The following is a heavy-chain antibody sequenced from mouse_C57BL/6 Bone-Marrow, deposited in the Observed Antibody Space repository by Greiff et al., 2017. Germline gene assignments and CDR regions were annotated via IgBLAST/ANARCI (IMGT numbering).Heavy chain of an antibody. CDR2: INPNNGGT. CDR3: ANDLLWLRRYYYAMDY. Sequence: EVQLQQSGPELVKPGASVKISCKASGYTFTDYNMHWVKQSHGKSLEWIGYINPNNGGTSYNQKFKGKATLTVNKSSSTAYMELRSLTSEDSAVYYCANDLLWLRRYYYAMDYWGQGTSVTVSS. J-gene: IGHJ4*01. V-gene: IGHV1-22*01. CDR1: GYTFTDYN. D-gene: IGHD2-2*01.